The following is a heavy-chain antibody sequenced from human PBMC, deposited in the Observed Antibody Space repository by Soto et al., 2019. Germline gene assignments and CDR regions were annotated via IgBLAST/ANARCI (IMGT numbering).Heavy chain of an antibody. V-gene: IGHV1-69*06. CDR3: ARSDIVVVPAAIRGGGWFDP. CDR1: GGTFSSYA. Sequence: QVQLVQSGAEVKKPGSSVKVSCKASGGTFSSYAISWVRQAPGQGLEWMGGIIPIFGTANSAQKFQGRVTITVDKSTSTAYIELSSLRSEDTAVYYCARSDIVVVPAAIRGGGWFDPWGQGPLVTVSS. CDR2: IIPIFGTA. D-gene: IGHD2-2*01. J-gene: IGHJ5*02.